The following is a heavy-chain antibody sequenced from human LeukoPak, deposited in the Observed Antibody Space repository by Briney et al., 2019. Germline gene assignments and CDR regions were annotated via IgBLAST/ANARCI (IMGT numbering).Heavy chain of an antibody. V-gene: IGHV1-2*02. D-gene: IGHD4-17*01. CDR1: GYTFTGYY. J-gene: IGHJ5*02. CDR3: ARGASGVYTVTTSWFDP. Sequence: ASVKVSCKASGYTFTGYYMHWVRQAPGQGLEWMGWINPNSGGTNYAQKFQGRVTMTRDTSICTAYMELSRLRSDDTAVYYCARGASGVYTVTTSWFDPWGQGTLVTVSS. CDR2: INPNSGGT.